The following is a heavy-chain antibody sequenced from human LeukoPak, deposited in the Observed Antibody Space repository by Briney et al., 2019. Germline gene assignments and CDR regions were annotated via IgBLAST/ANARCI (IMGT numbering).Heavy chain of an antibody. Sequence: SETLSLTCAVYGGSFSGYYWSWIRQPPGKGLEWIGEINHSGSTNYNPSLKGRVTISVDTSKNQFSLKLSSVTAADTAVYYCARAFIVVVPAAMALDYWGQGTLVTVSS. CDR1: GGSFSGYY. V-gene: IGHV4-34*01. J-gene: IGHJ4*02. D-gene: IGHD2-2*01. CDR2: INHSGST. CDR3: ARAFIVVVPAAMALDY.